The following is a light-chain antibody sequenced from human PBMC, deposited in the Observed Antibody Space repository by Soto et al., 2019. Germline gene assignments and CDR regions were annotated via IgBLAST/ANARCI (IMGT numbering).Light chain of an antibody. J-gene: IGLJ1*01. Sequence: QSALTQPRSVSGSPGQSVTISCTGTSSDVGGYDSVSWYQQHPGKAPKLMIYDVNKWPSGVPDRFSGSKSGNTASLTVSGLHADDEADYYCSSYAGSNRVFGTGTKLTVL. CDR2: DVN. CDR1: SSDVGGYDS. CDR3: SSYAGSNRV. V-gene: IGLV2-11*01.